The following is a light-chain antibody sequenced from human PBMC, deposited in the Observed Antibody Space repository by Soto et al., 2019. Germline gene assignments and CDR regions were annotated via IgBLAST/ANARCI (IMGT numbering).Light chain of an antibody. V-gene: IGKV1-39*02. CDR1: QSISTY. CDR3: QHYNSYSEA. CDR2: GAS. Sequence: DIQMTQSPSFLSASVGDRVTITCRAGQSISTYLNWYQHKPGKAPKVLINGASRLHTGVPSRFSGSGSGTEFTLTISSLQPDDFATYYCQHYNSYSEAFGQGTKVDIK. J-gene: IGKJ1*01.